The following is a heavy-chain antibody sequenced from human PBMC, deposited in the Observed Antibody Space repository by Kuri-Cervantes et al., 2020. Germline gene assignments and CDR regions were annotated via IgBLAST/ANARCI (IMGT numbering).Heavy chain of an antibody. J-gene: IGHJ5*02. CDR2: ISAYNGNT. D-gene: IGHD6-13*01. CDR3: ARVVVEQQLVPGWFDP. Sequence: ASVKVSCKASGYTFTSYGISWVRQAPGQGLEWMGWISAYNGNTNYAQKLQGRLTMTTDTSTSTAYMELRSLRSDDTAVYYCARVVVEQQLVPGWFDPWGQGTLVTVSS. CDR1: GYTFTSYG. V-gene: IGHV1-18*01.